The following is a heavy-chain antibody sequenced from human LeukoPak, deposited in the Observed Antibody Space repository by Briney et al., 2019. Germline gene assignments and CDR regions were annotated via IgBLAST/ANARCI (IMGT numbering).Heavy chain of an antibody. J-gene: IGHJ6*02. CDR2: IYYSGST. V-gene: IGHV4-59*08. D-gene: IGHD3-3*01. Sequence: SETLSLTCTVSGGSISSYYWSWLRQPPGKGLEWIGYIYYSGSTNYNPSLKSRVTISVDTSKNQFSLKLSSVTAADTAVYYCAAAGGDYDFWSGYSSYYYCYGMDVRGQGTTVTVSS. CDR1: GGSISSYY. CDR3: AAAGGDYDFWSGYSSYYYCYGMDV.